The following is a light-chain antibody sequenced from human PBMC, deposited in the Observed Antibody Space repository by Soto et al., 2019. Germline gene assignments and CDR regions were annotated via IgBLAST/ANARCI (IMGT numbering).Light chain of an antibody. J-gene: IGLJ3*02. Sequence: QSVLTQSPSASAFLGASVKLTCTLSSGHSSYAIAWHQQQPEKGPRYLMKLNSDGSHSKGDGIPDCFSGSSSGAERYLTISSLQSEDEADYYCQTWGTGIPWVFGGGTQLTVL. CDR3: QTWGTGIPWV. CDR1: SGHSSYA. CDR2: LNSDGSH. V-gene: IGLV4-69*01.